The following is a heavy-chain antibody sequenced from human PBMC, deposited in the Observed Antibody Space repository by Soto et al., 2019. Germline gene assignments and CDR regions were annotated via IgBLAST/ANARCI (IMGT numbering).Heavy chain of an antibody. D-gene: IGHD6-19*01. CDR2: INAGNGNT. CDR1: GYTFTSYA. J-gene: IGHJ3*02. V-gene: IGHV1-3*05. CDR3: ARGIAVAGIAFDI. Sequence: QVQLVQSGAEEKKPGASVKVSCKASGYTFTSYAMHWVRQAPGQRLEWMGWINAGNGNTKYSQKFQGRVTITRDTSASTAYMELSSLRSEDTAVYYCARGIAVAGIAFDIGGQGTMVTVSS.